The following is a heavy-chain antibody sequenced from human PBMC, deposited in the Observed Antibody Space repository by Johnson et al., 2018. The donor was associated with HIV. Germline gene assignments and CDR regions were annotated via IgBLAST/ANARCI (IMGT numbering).Heavy chain of an antibody. D-gene: IGHD1-26*01. CDR1: GFTFSSYA. CDR2: ISYDGSNK. V-gene: IGHV3-30-3*01. J-gene: IGHJ3*02. CDR3: WGLVGAYDAFDI. Sequence: QVQLVESGGGVVQPGRSLRLSCAASGFTFSSYAMHWVRQAPGKGLEWVAVISYDGSNKYYADSVKGRFTISRDDSKNTLYLQMNSLKTEDTAVYYCWGLVGAYDAFDIWGQGTMVTVSS.